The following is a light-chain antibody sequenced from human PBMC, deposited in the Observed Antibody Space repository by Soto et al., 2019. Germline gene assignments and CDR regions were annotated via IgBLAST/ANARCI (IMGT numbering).Light chain of an antibody. V-gene: IGLV2-14*01. Sequence: QSDLTQPASVSASPGQSITISCTGASSDVVGYNYVSWYQQYPGRAPTLIIYEVSHRPSGVSHRFSGSKSGNTASLTISGLRAEDEADYYCTSFTTTNIWVFGGGTKLTVL. J-gene: IGLJ3*02. CDR3: TSFTTTNIWV. CDR2: EVS. CDR1: SSDVVGYNY.